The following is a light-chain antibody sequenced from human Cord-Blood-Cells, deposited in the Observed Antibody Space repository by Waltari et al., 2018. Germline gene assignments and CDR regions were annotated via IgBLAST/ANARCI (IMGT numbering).Light chain of an antibody. Sequence: QSALTQPASVSGSPGQSITISCTGTSSDVGGYNYVSWDHQHPGKAPKLMIYDVINRPGGVSNCFAGSTSGNTAALTISGLQAEYEADYYCSSYTRSSTLVFGGVTKLTVL. V-gene: IGLV2-14*01. CDR3: SSYTRSSTLV. CDR1: SSDVGGYNY. CDR2: DVI. J-gene: IGLJ3*02.